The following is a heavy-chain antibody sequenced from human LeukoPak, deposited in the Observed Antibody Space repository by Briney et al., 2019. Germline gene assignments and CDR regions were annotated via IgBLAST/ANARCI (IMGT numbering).Heavy chain of an antibody. CDR2: ISSSSSYI. D-gene: IGHD6-13*01. Sequence: GGSLRLSCAASGFTFSSYSMNWVRQAPGKGLEWVSSISSSSSYIYYADSVKGRFTISRDNAKNSLYLQMNSLRAEDTAVYYCARAVNGGSSWYPTSWYFDLWGRGTLVTVSS. V-gene: IGHV3-21*01. CDR1: GFTFSSYS. CDR3: ARAVNGGSSWYPTSWYFDL. J-gene: IGHJ2*01.